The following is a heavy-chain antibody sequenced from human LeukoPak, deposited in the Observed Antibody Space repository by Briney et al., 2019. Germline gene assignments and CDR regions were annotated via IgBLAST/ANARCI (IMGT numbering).Heavy chain of an antibody. J-gene: IGHJ1*01. V-gene: IGHV1-18*01. CDR3: ARDGYQPLDVTYFQH. Sequence: ASVKVSCKASGYTFTCYGISWVRRAPGQGLEWMGWISAYNGNTKNAQKLQGRVTMTTDTSTSTAYMELRSLRSDDTAVYYCARDGYQPLDVTYFQHWGQGTLVTVSS. D-gene: IGHD2-2*01. CDR2: ISAYNGNT. CDR1: GYTFTCYG.